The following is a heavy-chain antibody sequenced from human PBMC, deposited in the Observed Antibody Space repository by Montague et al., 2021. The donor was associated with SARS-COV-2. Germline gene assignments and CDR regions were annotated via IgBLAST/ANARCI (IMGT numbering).Heavy chain of an antibody. J-gene: IGHJ4*01. CDR3: ARVPAVTKVSAATIDF. D-gene: IGHD4-11*01. Sequence: SETLSLTCTVSRDSITNSNCGWVRHRQAKGLEWVTYFLTNGDSNHNPSLRSRITTSVDTAKNQFSLRLRSVTAADSARYFCARVPAVTKVSAATIDFWGHGILVTVSS. V-gene: IGHV4-59*01. CDR1: RDSITNSN. CDR2: FLTNGDS.